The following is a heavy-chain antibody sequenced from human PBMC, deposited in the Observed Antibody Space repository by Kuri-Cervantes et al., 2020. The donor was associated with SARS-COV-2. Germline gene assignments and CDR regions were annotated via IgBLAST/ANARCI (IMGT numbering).Heavy chain of an antibody. J-gene: IGHJ4*02. CDR1: GYNFITHG. Sequence: ASVKVSCKASGYNFITHGISWVRQAPGQGLEWMGWISAYNGNKNYAQKFQGRVTITTDESTSTAYMELSSLRSEDTAVYYCARVAWEYSSSPRLDYWGQGTLVTVSS. D-gene: IGHD6-6*01. V-gene: IGHV1-18*04. CDR2: ISAYNGNK. CDR3: ARVAWEYSSSPRLDY.